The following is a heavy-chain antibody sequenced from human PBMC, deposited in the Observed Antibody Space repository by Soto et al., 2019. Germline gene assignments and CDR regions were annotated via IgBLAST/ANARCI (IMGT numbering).Heavy chain of an antibody. CDR2: IYPGDSDT. V-gene: IGHV5-51*01. CDR3: ARQPSNGQWYV. CDR1: GYTFTDYR. Sequence: PGESLKISCKGSGYTFTDYRIGWVRQLPGKGLEWMGIIYPGDSDTRYSPSFQGHVTITVDKSTSTAYLQWSSLKASDTAMYYCARQPSNGQWYVWGQGTTVTVSS. J-gene: IGHJ6*02. D-gene: IGHD6-19*01.